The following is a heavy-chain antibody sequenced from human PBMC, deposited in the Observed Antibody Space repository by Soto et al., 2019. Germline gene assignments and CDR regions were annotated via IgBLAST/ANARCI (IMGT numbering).Heavy chain of an antibody. Sequence: EVQLVESGGGLVQPGGSLRLSCAASGFTFSSYEMNWVRQAPGEGLEWVSYISSSGSTIYYADSVKGRFTISRDNAKNSLYLQMNSLRAEDTAVYYCARDPGIVVVPAARTYYYYGMDVWGQGTTVTVSS. CDR1: GFTFSSYE. J-gene: IGHJ6*02. D-gene: IGHD2-2*01. V-gene: IGHV3-48*03. CDR3: ARDPGIVVVPAARTYYYYGMDV. CDR2: ISSSGSTI.